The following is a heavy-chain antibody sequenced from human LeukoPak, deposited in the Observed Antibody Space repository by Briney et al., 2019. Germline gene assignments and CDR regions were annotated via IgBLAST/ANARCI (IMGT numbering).Heavy chain of an antibody. CDR1: GGSISSYY. J-gene: IGHJ4*02. CDR3: ASASGASSSSYFDY. D-gene: IGHD3-10*01. V-gene: IGHV4-59*01. Sequence: SETLSLTCTVSGGSISSYYWSWIRQPPGKGLEWIGNIYYSGSTNYNPSLKSRVTMSVDTSKNQFSLKLSSVTAADTAVYYCASASGASSSSYFDYWGQGTLVTVSS. CDR2: IYYSGST.